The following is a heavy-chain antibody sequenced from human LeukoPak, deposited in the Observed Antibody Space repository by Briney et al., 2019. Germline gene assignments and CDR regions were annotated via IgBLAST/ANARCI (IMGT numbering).Heavy chain of an antibody. CDR1: GYTLTELS. J-gene: IGHJ4*02. D-gene: IGHD4-17*01. V-gene: IGHV1-24*01. CDR3: ATERLDYGDYLRPLGY. Sequence: GASVKVSCEVSGYTLTELSMRWVRQAPGKGLEWMGGFDPEDGETIYAQKFQGRVTMTEDTSTDTAYMELSSLRSEDTAVYYCATERLDYGDYLRPLGYWGQGTLVTVSS. CDR2: FDPEDGET.